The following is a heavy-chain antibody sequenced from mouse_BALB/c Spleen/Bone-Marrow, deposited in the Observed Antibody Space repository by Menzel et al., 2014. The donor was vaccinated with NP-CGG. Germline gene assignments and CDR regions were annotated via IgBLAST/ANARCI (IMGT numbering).Heavy chain of an antibody. CDR3: ARGIYYGGYFDY. V-gene: IGHV1-31*01. Sequence: VQLQQSGPELVKPGASVKISRKASGYSFTGYYMHWVKQSHVKGLEWIGRINPYNGATSYNQNFKDKASLTVDKSSSTAYMELHSLTSEDSAVYYCARGIYYGGYFDYWGQGTTLTVSS. J-gene: IGHJ2*01. CDR2: INPYNGAT. D-gene: IGHD1-1*01. CDR1: GYSFTGYY.